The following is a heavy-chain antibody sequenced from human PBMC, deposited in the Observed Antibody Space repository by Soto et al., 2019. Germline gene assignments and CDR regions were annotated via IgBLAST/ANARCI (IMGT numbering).Heavy chain of an antibody. CDR1: GYTFTSYG. D-gene: IGHD6-6*01. CDR2: INAYNGNT. J-gene: IGHJ3*02. CDR3: ARDRGEYSSSSDAFDI. V-gene: IGHV1-18*01. Sequence: ASVKVSCKASGYTFTSYGISWVRQAPGQGLEWMGWINAYNGNTNYAQKLQGRVTMTTDTSTSTAYMELRSLRSDDTAVYYCARDRGEYSSSSDAFDIWGQGTMVTVSS.